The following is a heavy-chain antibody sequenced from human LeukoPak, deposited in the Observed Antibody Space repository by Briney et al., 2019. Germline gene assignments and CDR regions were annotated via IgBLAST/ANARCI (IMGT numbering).Heavy chain of an antibody. CDR3: AKDRVQAAGDDY. Sequence: SETLSLTCTVSGGSISSSSYYWGWIRQPPGKGLEWIGSIYYSGSTYYNPSLKSRVTISVDTSKNQFSLKLSSVTAADTAVYYCAKDRVQAAGDDYWGQGTLVTVSS. J-gene: IGHJ4*02. CDR1: GGSISSSSYY. V-gene: IGHV4-39*07. D-gene: IGHD6-13*01. CDR2: IYYSGST.